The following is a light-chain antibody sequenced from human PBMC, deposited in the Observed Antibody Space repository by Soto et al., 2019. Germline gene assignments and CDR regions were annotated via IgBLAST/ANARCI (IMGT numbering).Light chain of an antibody. CDR1: SSNIRAGYD. J-gene: IGLJ1*01. V-gene: IGLV1-40*01. CDR3: QSYDSSLSGFYV. Sequence: QSVLTQPPSVSGAPGQRVTISCTGSSSNIRAGYDVHWYKQLPGTAPKLLIYGTNNRPSGVPDRFSGSKSATSASLAITGLQAEDEADYYCQSYDSSLSGFYVFGTGTKVTVL. CDR2: GTN.